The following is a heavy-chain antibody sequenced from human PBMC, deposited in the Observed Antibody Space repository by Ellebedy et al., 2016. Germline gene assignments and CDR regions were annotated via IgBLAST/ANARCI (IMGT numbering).Heavy chain of an antibody. CDR3: ASRVQLERPLWFNP. Sequence: ASVKVSXXASGYTFTGYYMHWVRQAPGQGLEWMGWINPNSGNTGYAQKFQGRVTMTRNTSISTAYMELSSLRSEDTAVYYCASRVQLERPLWFNPWGQGTLVTVSS. CDR1: GYTFTGYY. D-gene: IGHD1-1*01. CDR2: INPNSGNT. J-gene: IGHJ5*02. V-gene: IGHV1-8*02.